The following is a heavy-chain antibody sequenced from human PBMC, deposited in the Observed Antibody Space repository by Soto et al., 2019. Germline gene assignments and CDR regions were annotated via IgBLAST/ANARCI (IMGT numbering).Heavy chain of an antibody. CDR2: IKSQGDGGTR. CDR3: TTDLQAYCDGTTRYAGNYYYDDMDV. D-gene: IGHD2-21*01. CDR1: GFSFRNAW. J-gene: IGHJ6*02. Sequence: GGSLRLSCAASGFSFRNAWMSWVRQAPGKGLEWVGHIKSQGDGGTREYAAPVKGRFTISRDDSKNTLFLQMNSLKNEDTAVYFCTTDLQAYCDGTTRYAGNYYYDDMDVWGQGTTVTVSS. V-gene: IGHV3-15*01.